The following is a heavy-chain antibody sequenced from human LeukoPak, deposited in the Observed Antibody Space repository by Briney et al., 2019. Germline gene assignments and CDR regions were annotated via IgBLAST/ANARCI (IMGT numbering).Heavy chain of an antibody. CDR1: GFTFSSYS. CDR3: ARGRSGYYHDAFDI. CDR2: ISSSSSYI. D-gene: IGHD3-3*01. V-gene: IGHV3-21*01. J-gene: IGHJ3*02. Sequence: KTGGSLRLSCAASGFTFSSYSMNWVRQAPGKGLEWVSSISSSSSYIYYADSVKGRFTISRDNAKNSLYLQMNSLRAEDTAVYYCARGRSGYYHDAFDIWGQGTMVTVSS.